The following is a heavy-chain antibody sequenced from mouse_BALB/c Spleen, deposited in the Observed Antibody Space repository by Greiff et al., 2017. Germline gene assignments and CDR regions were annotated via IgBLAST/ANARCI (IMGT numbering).Heavy chain of an antibody. Sequence: EVKLVESGPGLVKPSQSLSLTCTVTGYSITSDYAWNWIRQFPGNKLEWMGYISYSGSTSYNPSLKSRISITRDTSKNQFFLQLNSVTTEDTATYYCARRYYGSSPYYAMDYWGQGTSVTVSS. V-gene: IGHV3-2*02. D-gene: IGHD1-1*01. CDR1: GYSITSDYA. J-gene: IGHJ4*01. CDR2: ISYSGST. CDR3: ARRYYGSSPYYAMDY.